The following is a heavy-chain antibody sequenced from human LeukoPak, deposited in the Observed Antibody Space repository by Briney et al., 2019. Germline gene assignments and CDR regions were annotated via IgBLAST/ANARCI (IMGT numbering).Heavy chain of an antibody. J-gene: IGHJ4*02. CDR2: IYYSGTT. CDR3: ARRRRGYSYGNLDY. Sequence: SETLSLTCTVSGGSISNYYWNWIRQPPGKGLELIGYIYYSGTTNYNPSLKSRVSMSVDTSKNQFSLKLSSVTAADTAVYYCARRRRGYSYGNLDYWGQGTLVTVSS. CDR1: GGSISNYY. D-gene: IGHD5-18*01. V-gene: IGHV4-59*01.